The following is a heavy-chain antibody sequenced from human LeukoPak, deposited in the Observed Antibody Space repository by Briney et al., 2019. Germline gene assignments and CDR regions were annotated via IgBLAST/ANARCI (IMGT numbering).Heavy chain of an antibody. CDR2: FYYSGST. CDR3: ARARIIITFPPDQYYFDY. Sequence: PSETLSLTCTVSGGSISSGGYYWIWIRQHPGKGLEWIGHFYYSGSTYYNPSLKSRVTISVDTSKNQFSLKLSSVTAADTAVYYCARARIIITFPPDQYYFDYWGQGTLVTVSS. CDR1: GGSISSGGYY. J-gene: IGHJ4*02. V-gene: IGHV4-31*03. D-gene: IGHD3-16*01.